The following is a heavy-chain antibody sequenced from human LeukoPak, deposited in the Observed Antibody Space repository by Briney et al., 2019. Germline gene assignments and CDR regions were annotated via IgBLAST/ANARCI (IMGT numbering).Heavy chain of an antibody. CDR3: AKWDVAAPDY. D-gene: IGHD6-13*01. J-gene: IGHJ4*02. V-gene: IGHV3-9*01. CDR1: GFTFDDYA. CDR2: ISWNSGSI. Sequence: PGRSLRLSCAASGFTFDDYAMHWVRQAPGKGLEWVSGISWNSGSIGYADSVKGRLTISRDNAKNSLYLQMNSLRAEDTALYYCAKWDVAAPDYWGQGTLVTVSS.